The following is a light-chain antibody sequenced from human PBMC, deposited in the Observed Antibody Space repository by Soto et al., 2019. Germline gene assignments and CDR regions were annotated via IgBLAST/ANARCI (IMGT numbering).Light chain of an antibody. V-gene: IGKV3-20*01. Sequence: EIVMTQSPATLSVSPGERATLSCRASQSVSSTYLAWYQQKPGRAPRLLIYGASSRATGIPDRFSGSGSGTDFTLTISRLEPEDSAVYYCQQYGSSPTWTFGQGTKVDIK. CDR2: GAS. CDR1: QSVSSTY. CDR3: QQYGSSPTWT. J-gene: IGKJ1*01.